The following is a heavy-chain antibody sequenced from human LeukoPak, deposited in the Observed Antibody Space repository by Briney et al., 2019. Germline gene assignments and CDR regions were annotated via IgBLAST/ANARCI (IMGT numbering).Heavy chain of an antibody. J-gene: IGHJ5*02. CDR1: GYSFTSCW. D-gene: IGHD6-19*01. CDR2: IYPDDSDT. Sequence: GESLKISCKASGYSFTSCWIGWVRQMPGKGLERMGIIYPDDSDTRYSPSFQGQVTISADKSISTAYLQWSSLKASDTAMYYCARVATVAGTVGWFDPWGQGTLVTVSS. CDR3: ARVATVAGTVGWFDP. V-gene: IGHV5-51*01.